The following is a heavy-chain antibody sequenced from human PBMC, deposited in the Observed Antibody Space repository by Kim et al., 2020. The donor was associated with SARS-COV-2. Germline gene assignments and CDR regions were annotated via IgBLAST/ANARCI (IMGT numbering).Heavy chain of an antibody. D-gene: IGHD3-22*01. CDR1: GFTFSSYG. CDR2: ISYDGSNK. CDR3: AKGDQYYYDSSGHRHGWFDP. Sequence: GGSLRLSCAASGFTFSSYGMHWVRQAPGKGLEWVAVISYDGSNKYYADSVKGRFTISRDNSKNTLYLQMNSLRAEDTAVYYCAKGDQYYYDSSGHRHGWFDPWGQGTLVTVPS. J-gene: IGHJ5*02. V-gene: IGHV3-30*18.